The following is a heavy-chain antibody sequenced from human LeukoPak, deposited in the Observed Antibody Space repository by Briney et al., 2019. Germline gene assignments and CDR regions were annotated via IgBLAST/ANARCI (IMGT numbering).Heavy chain of an antibody. J-gene: IGHJ4*02. D-gene: IGHD1-26*01. CDR2: IYSGGST. Sequence: PGGSLRLSCAASGFSVSNNYMSWVRQAPGKGLEWVSVIYSGGSTFYADSVKGRFTISRDNSKNTLYLQMNSLRAEDTAVYYCARDHEWGRAYFDYWGQGTLVTVSS. V-gene: IGHV3-66*01. CDR1: GFSVSNNY. CDR3: ARDHEWGRAYFDY.